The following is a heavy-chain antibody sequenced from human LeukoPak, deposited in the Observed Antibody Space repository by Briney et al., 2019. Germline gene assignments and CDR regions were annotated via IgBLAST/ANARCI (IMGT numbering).Heavy chain of an antibody. V-gene: IGHV1-46*01. Sequence: ASVKVSCKASGYTFTSYYMHWVRQAPGQGLEWMGIINPSGGSTSYAQKFQGRVTMTEDTSTDTAYMELSSLRSEDTAVYYCATITIFGVVIPLYYFDYWGQGTLVTVSS. CDR2: INPSGGST. CDR3: ATITIFGVVIPLYYFDY. D-gene: IGHD3-3*01. J-gene: IGHJ4*02. CDR1: GYTFTSYY.